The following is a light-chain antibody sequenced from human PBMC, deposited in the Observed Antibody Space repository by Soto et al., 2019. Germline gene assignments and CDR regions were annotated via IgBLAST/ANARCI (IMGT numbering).Light chain of an antibody. V-gene: IGKV1-39*01. J-gene: IGKJ1*01. CDR1: QSINNY. CDR2: AAS. Sequence: IQLTHAPSSLSASVGDRVTITCRASQSINNYLNWYQKKPGKAPKLLIYAASSLQSGVPSRLSGSGSGTDFTLTISSLQPEDFATYYCQQIYSTPTFGQGTKVDIK. CDR3: QQIYSTPT.